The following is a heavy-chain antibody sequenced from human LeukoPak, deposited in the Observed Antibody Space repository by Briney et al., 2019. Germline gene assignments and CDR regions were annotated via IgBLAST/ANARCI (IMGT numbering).Heavy chain of an antibody. J-gene: IGHJ3*01. D-gene: IGHD3-16*01. CDR2: IYSGGGT. CDR3: ARGLPGRDAFDV. V-gene: IGHV3-53*05. Sequence: GGSLRLSCAASGFTVRNNYMSWVRQAPGKGLEWISVIYSGGGTSYADSVKGRFTISRDNSKNTLYLQMNSLSAEDTAVYYCARGLPGRDAFDVWGQGTVVTVSS. CDR1: GFTVRNNY.